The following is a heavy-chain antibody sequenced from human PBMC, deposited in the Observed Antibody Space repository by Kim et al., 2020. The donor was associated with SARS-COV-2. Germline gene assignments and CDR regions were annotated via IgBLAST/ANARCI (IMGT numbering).Heavy chain of an antibody. CDR2: WYS. CDR3: ARGTSRYFDP. V-gene: IGHV6-1*01. D-gene: IGHD1-20*01. Sequence: WYSDSAVSLKSRVTIHPDTSKNPFSLHLNSVTPEDTAVYFCARGTSRYFDPWGQGTLVTVSS. J-gene: IGHJ5*02.